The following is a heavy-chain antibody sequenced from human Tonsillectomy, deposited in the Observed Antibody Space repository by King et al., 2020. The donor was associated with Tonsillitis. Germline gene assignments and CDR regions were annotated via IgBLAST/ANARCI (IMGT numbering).Heavy chain of an antibody. J-gene: IGHJ2*01. V-gene: IGHV3-64*01. D-gene: IGHD5-24*01. Sequence: VQLVESGGGLVQPGGSLRLSCAASGFTFSSYSMHWVRQAPGKGLEFVSVISSNGDTTFYANSVKGRFTISRDNSKNTLYLQMGSLRPEDMAVYYCAREPPDGFNNWYHDLWGRGTLVTVSS. CDR2: ISSNGDTT. CDR3: AREPPDGFNNWYHDL. CDR1: GFTFSSYS.